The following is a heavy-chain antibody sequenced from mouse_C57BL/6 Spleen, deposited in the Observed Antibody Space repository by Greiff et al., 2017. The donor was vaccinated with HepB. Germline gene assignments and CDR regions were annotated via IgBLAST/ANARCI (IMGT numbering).Heavy chain of an antibody. CDR3: ARKAGYPYAMDY. D-gene: IGHD3-1*01. CDR2: INPNYGTT. J-gene: IGHJ4*01. CDR1: GYSFTDYN. Sequence: VQLKESGPELVKPGASVKISCKASGYSFTDYNMNWVKQSNGKSLEWIGVINPNYGTTSYNQKFKGKATLTVDQSSSTDYMQLNSLTSEDSAVYYCARKAGYPYAMDYWGQGTSVTVSS. V-gene: IGHV1-39*01.